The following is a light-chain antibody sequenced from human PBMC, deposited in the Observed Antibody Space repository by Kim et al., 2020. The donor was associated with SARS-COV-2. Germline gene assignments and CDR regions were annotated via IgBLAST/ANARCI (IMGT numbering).Light chain of an antibody. CDR1: QSVCSN. V-gene: IGKV3-11*01. J-gene: IGKJ1*01. CDR3: QQRSSWWT. Sequence: CLAPGERAPLSCRHSQSVCSNLAWYQQKPGQAPWLLSYDASNRATGIPARFSGSGSGTDFTLTSSSRGPEDCAVYYCQQRSSWWTFGQGTKVDIK. CDR2: DAS.